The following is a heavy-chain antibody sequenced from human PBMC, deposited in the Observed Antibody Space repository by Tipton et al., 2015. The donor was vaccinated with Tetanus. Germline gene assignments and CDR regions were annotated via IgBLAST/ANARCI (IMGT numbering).Heavy chain of an antibody. J-gene: IGHJ5*02. CDR3: ARGRGLGPHEYFEH. Sequence: QLVQSGAEVKKPGASVKVSCKASGYTFTHYGVNWVRRASGQELEWMGWTSPFNENVNYAEKYHGRLTMTTDRSTATVYMDLRSLRSDDTAVYYCARGRGLGPHEYFEHWGQGTLVTVSS. V-gene: IGHV1-18*01. CDR2: TSPFNENV. D-gene: IGHD3/OR15-3a*01. CDR1: GYTFTHYG.